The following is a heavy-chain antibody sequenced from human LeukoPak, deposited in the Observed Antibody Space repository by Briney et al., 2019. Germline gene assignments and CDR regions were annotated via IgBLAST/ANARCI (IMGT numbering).Heavy chain of an antibody. V-gene: IGHV3-30-3*01. CDR3: VRVPARASSAFYYFDY. CDR2: ISYDGINI. CDR1: GFNFNTYA. Sequence: PGGSLRLSCTASGFNFNTYAMHWVRQTPGMGLEWVAVISYDGINIYYLNSVKGRFTISRDNSNNTLYLQITSLRPEDTAVYYCVRVPARASSAFYYFDYWGQGTLVTVSS. D-gene: IGHD6-19*01. J-gene: IGHJ4*02.